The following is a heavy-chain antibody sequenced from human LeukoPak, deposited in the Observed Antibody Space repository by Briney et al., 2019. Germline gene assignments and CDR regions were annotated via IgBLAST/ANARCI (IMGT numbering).Heavy chain of an antibody. V-gene: IGHV3-53*01. CDR2: IYSGGST. D-gene: IGHD3-22*01. J-gene: IGHJ4*02. CDR3: ARVYYDSSGYYPPYFDY. Sequence: GGSLRLSCAASGFTVSSNYMSWVRQAPGKGLEWVSVIYSGGSTYYADSVKGRFTISRDNSKNTLYLQMNSLGAEDTAVYYCARVYYDSSGYYPPYFDYWGQGTLVTVSS. CDR1: GFTVSSNY.